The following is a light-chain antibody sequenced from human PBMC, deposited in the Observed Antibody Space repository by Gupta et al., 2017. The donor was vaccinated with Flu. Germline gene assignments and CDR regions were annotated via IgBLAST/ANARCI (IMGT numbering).Light chain of an antibody. CDR2: DAS. CDR3: QQYNDWPRT. CDR1: QSVSSN. J-gene: IGKJ1*01. Sequence: EIGMTQSPATLSVAPGESVTLSCRASQSVSSNLAWYQQKRGQAPRLLIYDASTRATGFPARFSGSGSGTEFTLTISSLQSEDFAVYYCQQYNDWPRTFGQGTKVKIK. V-gene: IGKV3-15*01.